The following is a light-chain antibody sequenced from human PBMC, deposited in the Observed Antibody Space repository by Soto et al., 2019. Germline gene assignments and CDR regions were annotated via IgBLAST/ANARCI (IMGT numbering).Light chain of an antibody. CDR3: AHSDDSLKGDV. Sequence: QSVLTQPPSASGTPGQRVTISCSGSSSNIGTNPVNWYQQPPGTAPKLLIYTNYQRPSGVPDRFSGSKSGTSASLASSGVQSEDEADYYCAHSDDSLKGDVLGTGPKVTVL. CDR1: SSNIGTNP. CDR2: TNY. V-gene: IGLV1-44*01. J-gene: IGLJ1*01.